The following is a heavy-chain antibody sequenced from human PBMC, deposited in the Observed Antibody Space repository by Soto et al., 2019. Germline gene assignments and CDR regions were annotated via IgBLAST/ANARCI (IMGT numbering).Heavy chain of an antibody. V-gene: IGHV3-7*01. D-gene: IGHD3-10*01. CDR1: GFTFSNYW. CDR2: INQDGSQR. J-gene: IGHJ4*02. CDR3: AKYTSADDY. Sequence: GGSLRLSCAGSGFTFSNYWMNWVRQAPGKGLEWVANINQDGSQRYYVDSVKGRFTISRDNAKNSLYLQMNGLRAEDTAVYYCAKYTSADDYWGQGTLVTVSS.